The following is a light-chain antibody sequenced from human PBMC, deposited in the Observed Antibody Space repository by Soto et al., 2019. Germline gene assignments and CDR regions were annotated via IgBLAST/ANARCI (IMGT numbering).Light chain of an antibody. CDR2: DAS. Sequence: EIGLTQSAATLSWSPGERATLSWRATESVVSNYLAWYQLKNGQAPRLLIYDASSRATGIPDRFSGSGSGTDLTLTISRLEPEDFAVYYCQQYGSIPWTFGQGTKVDIK. J-gene: IGKJ1*01. V-gene: IGKV3-20*01. CDR1: ESVVSNY. CDR3: QQYGSIPWT.